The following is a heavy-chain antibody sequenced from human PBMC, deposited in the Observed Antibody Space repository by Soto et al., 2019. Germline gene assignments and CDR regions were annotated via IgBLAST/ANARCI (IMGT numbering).Heavy chain of an antibody. D-gene: IGHD4-4*01. J-gene: IGHJ4*02. CDR3: ARVNSNSFDY. CDR2: ISTYNGNR. Sequence: QVQLVQSGAEVKKPGASMKVSCKASGCSFTSYGLSWVRQAPGQGLEWMGWISTYNGNRNYAQKVHGRVTMTTDTSTSTAYMELRSLRSDDTAVYYCARVNSNSFDYWGQGSLVTVSS. CDR1: GCSFTSYG. V-gene: IGHV1-18*01.